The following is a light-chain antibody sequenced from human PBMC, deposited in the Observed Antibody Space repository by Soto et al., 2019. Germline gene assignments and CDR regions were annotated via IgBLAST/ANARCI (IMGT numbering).Light chain of an antibody. CDR1: SSDVGFYNY. J-gene: IGLJ1*01. CDR3: CSYTTSNTYV. Sequence: QSVLTQPASVSGSPGQSITISCTGTSSDVGFYNYVSWYQQHPGKAPKLMIYDVSNRPSGVSNRFSGSNSGNTASLTISGLRAEDEADYYCCSYTTSNTYVFGTGTKLTVL. V-gene: IGLV2-14*01. CDR2: DVS.